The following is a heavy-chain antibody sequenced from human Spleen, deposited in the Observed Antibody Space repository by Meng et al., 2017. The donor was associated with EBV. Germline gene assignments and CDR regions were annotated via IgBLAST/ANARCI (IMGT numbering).Heavy chain of an antibody. CDR3: ARDLYCGGECYSTLDV. Sequence: VQLVQSGAELQTPGASVKVSCTASGYTFTAYFIHWVRQAPGQGLEWMGRISPNSGDTSLAQRFRGRVTMTSDRSFTTAYLELSGLKSDDTAIYYCARDLYCGGECYSTLDVWGQGALVTVSS. J-gene: IGHJ4*02. V-gene: IGHV1-2*06. CDR1: GYTFTAYF. CDR2: ISPNSGDT. D-gene: IGHD2-21*01.